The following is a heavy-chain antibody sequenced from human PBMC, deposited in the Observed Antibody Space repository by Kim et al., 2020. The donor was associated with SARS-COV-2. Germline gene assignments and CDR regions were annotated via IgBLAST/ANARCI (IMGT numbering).Heavy chain of an antibody. CDR2: FDPEDGET. J-gene: IGHJ5*02. CDR1: GYTLTELS. D-gene: IGHD3-9*01. Sequence: ASVKVSCKVSGYTLTELSMHWVRQAPGKGLEWMGGFDPEDGETIYAQKFQGRVTMTEDTSTDTAYMELSSLRSEDTAVYYCATEGYYDILTGYYGGFDPWGQGTLVTVSS. V-gene: IGHV1-24*01. CDR3: ATEGYYDILTGYYGGFDP.